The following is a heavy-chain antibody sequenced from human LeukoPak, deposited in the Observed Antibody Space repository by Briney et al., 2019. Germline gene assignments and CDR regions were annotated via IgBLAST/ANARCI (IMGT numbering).Heavy chain of an antibody. CDR1: GYTFTGYY. CDR2: INPNSGGT. CDR3: ARGPHLIIAAAEVTYDY. D-gene: IGHD6-13*01. V-gene: IGHV1-2*02. Sequence: ASVKVSCKASGYTFTGYYMHWVRQAPGQGLEWMGWINPNSGGTNYAQKFQGRVTMTRDTSISTAYMELSRLRSDDTAVYYCARGPHLIIAAAEVTYDYWGQGTLVTVSS. J-gene: IGHJ4*02.